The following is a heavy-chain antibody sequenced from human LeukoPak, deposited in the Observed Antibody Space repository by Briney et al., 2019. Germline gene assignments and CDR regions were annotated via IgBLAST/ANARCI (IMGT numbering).Heavy chain of an antibody. Sequence: PGGSLRLSCVASGFPFRSYAMTWVRQTPGKGLESVSVITDDEDTYYADPVKGRFTISRDNSQNTVFLQMNSLRVEDTAVYYCAKVDYWSPENYFDSWGQGTLVTVSS. V-gene: IGHV3-23*01. CDR2: ITDDEDT. CDR3: AKVDYWSPENYFDS. CDR1: GFPFRSYA. D-gene: IGHD1-1*01. J-gene: IGHJ4*02.